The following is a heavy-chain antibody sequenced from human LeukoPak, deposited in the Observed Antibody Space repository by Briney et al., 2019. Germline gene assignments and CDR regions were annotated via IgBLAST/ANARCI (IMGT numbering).Heavy chain of an antibody. CDR1: GFTPSDYA. D-gene: IGHD6-13*01. CDR3: VKDCESQTSGWLTRNWFDP. CDR2: ISNSGVIT. V-gene: IGHV3-23*01. J-gene: IGHJ5*02. Sequence: RGSPRLSRAASGFTPSDYAMSLVRQAPGKGLEWVSGISNSGVITYYAASVKRRFSISGANSQNTLHLQMNSFRVDDTSLYYCVKDCESQTSGWLTRNWFDPRGQGTLVTVSS.